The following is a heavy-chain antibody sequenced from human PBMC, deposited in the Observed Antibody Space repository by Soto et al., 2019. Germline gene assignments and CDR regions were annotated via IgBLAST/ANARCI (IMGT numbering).Heavy chain of an antibody. CDR3: ARDSIAAGPSYGMDV. J-gene: IGHJ6*02. V-gene: IGHV4-59*01. Sequence: KPSETLSLTCTVSGGSISSYYWSWIRQPPGKGLEWIGYIYYSGSTNYNPSLKSRVTISVDTSKNQFSLKLSSVTAADTAVYYCARDSIAAGPSYGMDVWGQGTTVTVSS. CDR2: IYYSGST. D-gene: IGHD6-13*01. CDR1: GGSISSYY.